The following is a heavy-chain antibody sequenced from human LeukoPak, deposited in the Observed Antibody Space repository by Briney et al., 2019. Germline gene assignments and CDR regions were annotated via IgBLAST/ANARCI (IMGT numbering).Heavy chain of an antibody. CDR3: ARSDSSGYYYFDY. CDR2: ISGSGGST. CDR1: GFTFASYT. D-gene: IGHD3-22*01. V-gene: IGHV3-23*01. Sequence: GSLRLSCAASGFTFASYTMTWVRQAPGKGLEWVSAISGSGGSTYYADSVKGRFTISRDNSKNTLYLQMNSLRAEDTAVYYCARSDSSGYYYFDYWGQGTLVTVSS. J-gene: IGHJ4*02.